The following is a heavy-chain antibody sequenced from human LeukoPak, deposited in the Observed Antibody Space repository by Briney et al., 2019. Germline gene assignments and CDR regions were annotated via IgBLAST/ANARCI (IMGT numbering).Heavy chain of an antibody. D-gene: IGHD2-2*01. J-gene: IGHJ5*02. Sequence: GRSLRLSCAASGSTFGNYGMHWVRQAPGKGLEWVAVIWYDGSQKYYADSVKGRFTISRDNSKNTLYLQMNSLRAEDTAVYYCARPYCSSSNCPGWFDPWGQGTLVTVSP. CDR3: ARPYCSSSNCPGWFDP. V-gene: IGHV3-33*01. CDR1: GSTFGNYG. CDR2: IWYDGSQK.